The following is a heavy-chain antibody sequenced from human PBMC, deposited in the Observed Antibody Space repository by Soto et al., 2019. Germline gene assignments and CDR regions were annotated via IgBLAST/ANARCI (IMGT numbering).Heavy chain of an antibody. CDR3: ASEAGSGSYYIDY. CDR1: GFTVSSNY. D-gene: IGHD3-10*01. CDR2: IYSGGST. J-gene: IGHJ4*02. V-gene: IGHV3-66*01. Sequence: PGGSLRLSCAASGFTVSSNYMSWVRQAPGKGLEWVSVIYSGGSTYYADSVKGRFTISRDNSKNTLYLQMNSLRAEDTAVYYCASEAGSGSYYIDYWGQGTLVTVSS.